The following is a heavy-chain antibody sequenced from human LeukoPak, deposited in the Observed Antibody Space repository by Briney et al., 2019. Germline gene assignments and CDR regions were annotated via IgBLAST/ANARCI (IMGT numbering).Heavy chain of an antibody. Sequence: TSVKVSCKASGYTFTDYAMHWVRQAPGERLEWMGWINTGKGNTKYSQKFQGRVTITMDTSASTAYMELSSLRSEDTAVYYCARDHVVGLAPFDPWGQGTLVTVSS. CDR1: GYTFTDYA. J-gene: IGHJ5*02. V-gene: IGHV1-3*04. CDR2: INTGKGNT. CDR3: ARDHVVGLAPFDP. D-gene: IGHD2-15*01.